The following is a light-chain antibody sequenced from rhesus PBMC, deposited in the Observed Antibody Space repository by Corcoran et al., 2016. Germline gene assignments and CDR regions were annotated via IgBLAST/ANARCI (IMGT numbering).Light chain of an antibody. CDR3: VPASASPYS. CDR1: QSLLHSNGNTY. CDR2: GGS. J-gene: IGKJ2*01. V-gene: IGKV2-72*01. Sequence: DIVMTQTPLSLSITPGEPASISCRSSQSLLHSNGNTYLHWYLQKPGQSSQPLIYGGSTRASGVPDRFRGSGSGTDVTLKISKVEAEDVGVYYCVPASASPYSFGQGTKVEIK.